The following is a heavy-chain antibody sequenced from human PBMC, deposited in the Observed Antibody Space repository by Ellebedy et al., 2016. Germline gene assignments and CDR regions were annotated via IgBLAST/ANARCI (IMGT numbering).Heavy chain of an antibody. CDR2: VHHDGSI. CDR1: GSPIISNDY. Sequence: SETLSLTXSVSGSPIISNDYWGWIRQPPGKGLEWIGSVHHDGSIFYNPSLKNRVTISVDRAKDHFSLEVTSATAADTAVYYCARARFGSGRPLCGFDSWGQGIVVTVSS. CDR3: ARARFGSGRPLCGFDS. D-gene: IGHD3-10*01. V-gene: IGHV4-38-2*02. J-gene: IGHJ4*02.